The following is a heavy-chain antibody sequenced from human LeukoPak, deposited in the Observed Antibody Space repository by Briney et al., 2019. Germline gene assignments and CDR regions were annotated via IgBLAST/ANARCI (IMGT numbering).Heavy chain of an antibody. CDR2: IYTSGST. Sequence: PSETLSLTCAVYGGSFSGYYWSWIRQPAGKGLEWIGRIYTSGSTNYNPSLKSRVTMSVDTSKNQFSLKLSSVTAADTAVYYCARDEDDYFDYWGQGTLVTVSS. D-gene: IGHD5-24*01. J-gene: IGHJ4*02. V-gene: IGHV4-4*07. CDR3: ARDEDDYFDY. CDR1: GGSFSGYY.